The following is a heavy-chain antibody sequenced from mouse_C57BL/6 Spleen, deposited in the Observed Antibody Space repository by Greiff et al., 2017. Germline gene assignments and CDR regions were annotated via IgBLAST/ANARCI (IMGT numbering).Heavy chain of an antibody. J-gene: IGHJ4*01. D-gene: IGHD2-12*01. V-gene: IGHV1-50*01. CDR2: IDPSDSYT. Sequence: QVQLQQPGAELVKPGASVKLSCKASGYTFTSYWMQWVKQRPGQGLEWIGEIDPSDSYTNYNQKFKGKATLTVDTSSSTAYMQLSSLTSEDSSVYYCARMLRYYARDYWGQGTSVTVSS. CDR3: ARMLRYYARDY. CDR1: GYTFTSYW.